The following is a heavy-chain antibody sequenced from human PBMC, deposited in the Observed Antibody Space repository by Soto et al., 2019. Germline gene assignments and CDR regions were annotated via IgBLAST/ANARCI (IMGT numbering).Heavy chain of an antibody. V-gene: IGHV3-72*01. CDR1: GFAFRDHY. CDR3: ARSRYNNGWYTHF. CDR2: NRNKANSYTT. Sequence: EVQLVESGGGLVQPGGSLGLSCAASGFAFRDHYIDWVRQAPGKGLEWVGRNRNKANSYTTEYAASVRGRFTISRDESQNSLYLQMNSLITEDTAVYFCARSRYNNGWYTHFWGQGTLVTVSS. J-gene: IGHJ4*02. D-gene: IGHD6-19*01.